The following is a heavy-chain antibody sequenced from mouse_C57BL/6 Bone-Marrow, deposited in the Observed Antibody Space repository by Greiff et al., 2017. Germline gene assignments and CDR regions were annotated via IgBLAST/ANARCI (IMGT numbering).Heavy chain of an antibody. J-gene: IGHJ1*03. CDR3: ARPDYWYFDV. CDR2: IGSGSSTI. Sequence: EVMLVESGGGLVKPGGSLKLSCAASGFTFSDYGMHWVRQAPEKGLEWVAYIGSGSSTIYYADTVKGRFTISRDNAKNTLFLQMTSLRSEDTAMYYCARPDYWYFDVWGTGTTVTVSS. V-gene: IGHV5-17*01. CDR1: GFTFSDYG.